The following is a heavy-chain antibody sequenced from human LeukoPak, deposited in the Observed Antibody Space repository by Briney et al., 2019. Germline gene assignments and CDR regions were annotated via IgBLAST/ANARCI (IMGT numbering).Heavy chain of an antibody. Sequence: SETLSLTCTVSGGSISGYCWTWIQQPAGKGLEWIGRIYNIGSPNYNPALKSRVTISVDTSKNQFSLKLSSVTAADSAVYYCARGLRTDSGYDDGEDHWGQGTLVTVSS. CDR1: GGSISGYC. CDR3: ARGLRTDSGYDDGEDH. D-gene: IGHD5-12*01. J-gene: IGHJ4*02. V-gene: IGHV4-4*07. CDR2: IYNIGSP.